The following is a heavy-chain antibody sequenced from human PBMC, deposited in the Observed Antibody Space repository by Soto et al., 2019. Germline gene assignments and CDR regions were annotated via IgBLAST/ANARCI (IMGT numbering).Heavy chain of an antibody. CDR3: ARYVIVRGWFDP. D-gene: IGHD2-21*01. J-gene: IGHJ5*02. Sequence: ETLSLTCTVSGGSTSSYYWSWIRQPPGKGLEWIGYIYYSGSTNYNPSLKSRVTISVDTSKNQFSLKLSSVTAADTAVYYCARYVIVRGWFDPWGQGTLVTVSS. CDR1: GGSTSSYY. CDR2: IYYSGST. V-gene: IGHV4-59*01.